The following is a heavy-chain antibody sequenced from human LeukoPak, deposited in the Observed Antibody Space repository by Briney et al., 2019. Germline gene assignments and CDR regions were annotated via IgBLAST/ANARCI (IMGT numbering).Heavy chain of an antibody. CDR1: GFAFRSQD. V-gene: IGHV3-23*01. CDR3: AKDARRSSGWYFFDH. J-gene: IGHJ4*02. Sequence: GGSLRLSWAASGFAFRSQDMGWVRQAPGKGLEWVSAVSDSGDRTYYVDSVKGRFTISRDNSKNTLYLQMNSLRAEDTAVYYCAKDARRSSGWYFFDHWGQGTLVTVSS. D-gene: IGHD6-19*01. CDR2: VSDSGDRT.